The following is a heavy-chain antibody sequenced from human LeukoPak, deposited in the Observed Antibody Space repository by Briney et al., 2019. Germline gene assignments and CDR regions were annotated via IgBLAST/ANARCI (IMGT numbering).Heavy chain of an antibody. J-gene: IGHJ4*02. CDR1: GYSISSGYY. CDR2: IYHSGST. CDR3: ARASGSGSFDVY. Sequence: SETLSLTCAVSGYSISSGYYWGWIRQPPGKGLEWIGSIYHSGSTYYNPSLKSRVTISVDTSKNQFSLKLSSVTAADTAVYYCARASGSGSFDVYWGQGTLVTVSS. V-gene: IGHV4-38-2*01. D-gene: IGHD3-10*01.